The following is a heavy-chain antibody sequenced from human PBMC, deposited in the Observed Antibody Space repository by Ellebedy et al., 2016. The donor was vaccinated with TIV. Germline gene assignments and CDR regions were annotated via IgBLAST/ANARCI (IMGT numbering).Heavy chain of an antibody. V-gene: IGHV3-13*01. CDR2: IGTAGDT. CDR3: ARGGGYSYGDY. CDR1: GFTFSSYD. D-gene: IGHD5-18*01. J-gene: IGHJ4*02. Sequence: GGSLRLXCAASGFTFSSYDMHWVRQATGKGLEWVSAIGTAGDTYYPGSVKGRFTISRENAKNSLYLQMNSLRAEDTAVYYCARGGGYSYGDYWGQGTLVTVSS.